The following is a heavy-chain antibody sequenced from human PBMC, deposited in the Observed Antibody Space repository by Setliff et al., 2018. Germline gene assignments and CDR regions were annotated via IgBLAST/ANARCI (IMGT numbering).Heavy chain of an antibody. CDR2: IYYSGST. CDR3: AREHGYSYGQTYYYYGMDV. CDR1: GGSISSYY. J-gene: IGHJ6*02. V-gene: IGHV4-59*01. Sequence: TLSLTCTVSGGSISSYYWSWIRQPPGKGLEWIGYIYYSGSTNYSPSLKSRVTISVDTSKNQFSLKLSSVTAADTAVYYCAREHGYSYGQTYYYYGMDVWGQGTTVTVSS. D-gene: IGHD5-18*01.